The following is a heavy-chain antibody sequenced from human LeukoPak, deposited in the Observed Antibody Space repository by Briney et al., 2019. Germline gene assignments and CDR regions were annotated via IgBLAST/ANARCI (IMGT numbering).Heavy chain of an antibody. CDR1: GGSLSSYY. Sequence: PSETLSLTCTVSGGSLSSYYWSWIRQPPGKGLEWIGYISYSGSTNYNASLKRRVTISVDTSKNQLSLKLSSVTAADTAVHYCARHQYRRSWSPFDYWGQGTLVTVSS. CDR2: ISYSGST. D-gene: IGHD6-13*01. V-gene: IGHV4-59*08. J-gene: IGHJ4*02. CDR3: ARHQYRRSWSPFDY.